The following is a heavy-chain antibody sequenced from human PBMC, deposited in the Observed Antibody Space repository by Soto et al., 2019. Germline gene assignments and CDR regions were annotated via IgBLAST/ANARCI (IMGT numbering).Heavy chain of an antibody. J-gene: IGHJ4*02. Sequence: GASVKVSCKASGGTFSSYAISWVRQAPGQGLEWMGGIIPIFGTANYAQKFQGRVTITADESTSTAYMELSSLRSEDTAVYYCASQLYDSSGYYYPDYWGQGTLVTVSS. CDR1: GGTFSSYA. D-gene: IGHD3-22*01. V-gene: IGHV1-69*13. CDR3: ASQLYDSSGYYYPDY. CDR2: IIPIFGTA.